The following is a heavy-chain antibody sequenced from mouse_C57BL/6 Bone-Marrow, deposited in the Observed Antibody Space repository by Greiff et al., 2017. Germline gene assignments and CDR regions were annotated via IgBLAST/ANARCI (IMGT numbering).Heavy chain of an antibody. D-gene: IGHD1-1*02. CDR3: ARDYGGAMDY. J-gene: IGHJ4*01. V-gene: IGHV1-50*01. Sequence: QVQLQQPGAELVKPGASVKLSCKASGYTFTSYWMQWVKQRPGQGLEWIGEIDPSDSYNNYNQKFKGKATLTVDTSSRTAYRQLSSLTSEDSAVYYCARDYGGAMDYWGQGTSVTVSS. CDR1: GYTFTSYW. CDR2: IDPSDSYN.